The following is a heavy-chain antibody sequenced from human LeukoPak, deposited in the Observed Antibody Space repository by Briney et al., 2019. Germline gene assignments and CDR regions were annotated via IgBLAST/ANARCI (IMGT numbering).Heavy chain of an antibody. J-gene: IGHJ4*02. D-gene: IGHD2-15*01. V-gene: IGHV4-31*03. CDR1: GGSISSGGYY. Sequence: ASQTLSLTCTVSGGSISSGGYYWSWIRQHPGKGLEWIGYIYYSGSTYYNPSLKSRVTISVDTSKNQFSLKLSSVTAADTAVYYCARDNAKVAGFDYWGQGTLVTVSS. CDR3: ARDNAKVAGFDY. CDR2: IYYSGST.